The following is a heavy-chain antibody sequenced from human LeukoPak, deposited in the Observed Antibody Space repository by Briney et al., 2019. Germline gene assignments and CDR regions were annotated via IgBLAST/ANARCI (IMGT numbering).Heavy chain of an antibody. CDR2: IDTKTGNP. J-gene: IGHJ4*02. CDR3: AIHPSDSSGYFSY. D-gene: IGHD3-22*01. V-gene: IGHV7-4-1*02. CDR1: GYTFSSCA. Sequence: ASVKVSCKASGYTFSSCAINWGRQAPGQGLEYMGWIDTKTGNPTYAQGFTGRFVFSLDTSVSTAYLQISSLKAEDTAVYYCAIHPSDSSGYFSYWGQGALVTVSS.